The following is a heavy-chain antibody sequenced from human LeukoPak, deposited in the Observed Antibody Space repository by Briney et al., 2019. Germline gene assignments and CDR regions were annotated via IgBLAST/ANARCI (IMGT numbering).Heavy chain of an antibody. CDR1: GGSISSGGYY. V-gene: IGHV4-31*03. CDR3: ARLDSGDYDFDY. Sequence: SETLSLTCTVSGGSISSGGYYWSWIRQHPGKGLEWIGYTYYSGSTYYNPSLKSRLTISVDTSKNQFSLKLSSVTAADTAVYYCARLDSGDYDFDYWGQGTLVTVSS. CDR2: TYYSGST. D-gene: IGHD4-17*01. J-gene: IGHJ4*02.